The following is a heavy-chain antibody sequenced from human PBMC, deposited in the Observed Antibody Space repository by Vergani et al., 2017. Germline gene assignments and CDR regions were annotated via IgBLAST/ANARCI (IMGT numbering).Heavy chain of an antibody. Sequence: QVQLPESGPGLVKASQTLYLTCSVSGAYVGSGGYYWSWVRQRPGMGLDWIGYIYYSGTTYYNPSLESRLTISLDTSENHLSLKLNSVTAADTAVYYCARQKDYYMDVWGKGATVTVS. CDR2: IYYSGTT. CDR3: ARQKDYYMDV. V-gene: IGHV4-31*03. CDR1: GAYVGSGGYY. J-gene: IGHJ6*03.